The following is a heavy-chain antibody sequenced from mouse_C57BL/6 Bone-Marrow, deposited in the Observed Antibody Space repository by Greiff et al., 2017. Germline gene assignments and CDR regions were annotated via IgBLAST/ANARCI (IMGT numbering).Heavy chain of an antibody. CDR3: ARLPYYYGSSYGGFAY. Sequence: EVNVVESGGDLVKPGGSLKLSCAASGFTFSSYGLSWVRQTPDKRLEWVATISSGGSYTYYPDSVKGRFTISRDNDKNTLYLQMSSLKSEDTAMYDCARLPYYYGSSYGGFAYWGQGTLVTVSA. CDR1: GFTFSSYG. J-gene: IGHJ3*01. D-gene: IGHD1-1*01. V-gene: IGHV5-6*01. CDR2: ISSGGSYT.